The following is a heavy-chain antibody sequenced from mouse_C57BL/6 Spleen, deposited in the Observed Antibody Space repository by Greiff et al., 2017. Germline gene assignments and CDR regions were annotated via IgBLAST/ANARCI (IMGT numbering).Heavy chain of an antibody. V-gene: IGHV1-61*01. CDR1: GYTFTSYW. J-gene: IGHJ3*01. CDR3: ARKDYGSSSFAY. Sequence: QVQLKQPGAELVRPGSSVKLSCKASGYTFTSYWMDWVKQRPGQGLEWIGNIYPSDSETHYNQKFKDKATLTVDKSSSTAYMQLSSLTSEDSAVYYCARKDYGSSSFAYWGQGTLVTVSA. CDR2: IYPSDSET. D-gene: IGHD1-1*01.